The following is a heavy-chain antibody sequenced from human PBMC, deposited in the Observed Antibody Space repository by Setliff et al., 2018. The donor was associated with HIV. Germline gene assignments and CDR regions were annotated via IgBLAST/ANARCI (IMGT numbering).Heavy chain of an antibody. Sequence: GESLKISCAASGFTFSGYWMHWVRQAPGKGLVWVSRINSDGSSTGYADSVKGRFTISRDNGKNTLYLQMNSLGAEDTAMYYCGRVGGSSDYDSFDYWGQGTLVTVSS. CDR3: GRVGGSSDYDSFDY. CDR1: GFTFSGYW. D-gene: IGHD5-12*01. CDR2: INSDGSST. V-gene: IGHV3-74*01. J-gene: IGHJ4*02.